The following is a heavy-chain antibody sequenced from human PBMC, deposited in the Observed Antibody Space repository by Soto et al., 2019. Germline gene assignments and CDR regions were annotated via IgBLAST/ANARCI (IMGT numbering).Heavy chain of an antibody. D-gene: IGHD6-13*01. V-gene: IGHV3-48*01. Sequence: EVQLVESGGGLVQPGGSLRLSCAASGFTFSAYSINWVRQAPGKGLEWVSYISSRTNTIYYADSVQGRFTISRDDAKNSLYLQMDSLRAEDTAVYYCARDRRIAAAADFYFDSWGQGTLVTVSS. CDR2: ISSRTNTI. J-gene: IGHJ4*02. CDR3: ARDRRIAAAADFYFDS. CDR1: GFTFSAYS.